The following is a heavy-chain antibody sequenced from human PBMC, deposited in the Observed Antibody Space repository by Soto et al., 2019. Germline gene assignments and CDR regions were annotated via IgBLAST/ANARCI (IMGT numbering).Heavy chain of an antibody. CDR1: GYTFTSYG. CDR2: ISAYNGNT. V-gene: IGHV1-18*01. D-gene: IGHD2-8*01. CDR3: ARVNVVVSDDWFAP. Sequence: ASVKVSCKASGYTFTSYGISWVRQAPGQGLEWMGWISAYNGNTNYAQKLQGRVTMTTDTSTSTAYMELRSLRSDDTAVYYCARVNVVVSDDWFAPWGQGTLVTVSS. J-gene: IGHJ5*02.